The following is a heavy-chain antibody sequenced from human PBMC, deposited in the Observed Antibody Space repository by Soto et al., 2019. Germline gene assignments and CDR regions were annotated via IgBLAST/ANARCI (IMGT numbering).Heavy chain of an antibody. D-gene: IGHD2-2*01. J-gene: IGHJ4*02. CDR2: INHSGST. CDR3: ARVGYCSSNSCYVPVDY. CDR1: GGSFSGYY. V-gene: IGHV4-34*01. Sequence: QVQLQQWGAGLLKPSETLSRTCAVYGGSFSGYYWSWIRQPPGKGLEWIGEINHSGSTNYNPSLKSRVTISVDTSKNQFSLKLSSVTAADTAVYYCARVGYCSSNSCYVPVDYWGQGTLVTVSS.